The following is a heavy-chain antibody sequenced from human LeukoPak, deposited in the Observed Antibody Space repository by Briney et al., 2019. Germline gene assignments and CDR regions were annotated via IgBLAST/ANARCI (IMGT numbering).Heavy chain of an antibody. Sequence: ASVKVSFTASGYTFTSYAMHWVRQAPGQRLEWMGWINAGNGNTKYSQKFQGRVTITRDTSASTAYMELSSLRSEDTAVYYCARVYSPSTIFGVVSYYYYGMDVWGQGTTVTVSS. D-gene: IGHD3-3*01. J-gene: IGHJ6*02. CDR2: INAGNGNT. CDR3: ARVYSPSTIFGVVSYYYYGMDV. CDR1: GYTFTSYA. V-gene: IGHV1-3*01.